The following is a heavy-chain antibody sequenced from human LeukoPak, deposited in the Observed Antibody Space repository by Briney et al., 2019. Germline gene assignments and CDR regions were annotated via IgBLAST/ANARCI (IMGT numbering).Heavy chain of an antibody. CDR2: INPNSGGT. D-gene: IGHD4-23*01. Sequence: ASVKVSCKASGYTFTGYYMHWVRQAPGQGLEWMGWINPNSGGTNYAQKFQGRVTMTRDTSITTAYMELSSLRSEDTAVYYCARMRDLVGTSPLGYWGQGTLVTVSS. CDR3: ARMRDLVGTSPLGY. V-gene: IGHV1-2*02. J-gene: IGHJ4*02. CDR1: GYTFTGYY.